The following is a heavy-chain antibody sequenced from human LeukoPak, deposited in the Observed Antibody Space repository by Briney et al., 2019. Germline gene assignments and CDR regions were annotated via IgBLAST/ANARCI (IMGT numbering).Heavy chain of an antibody. J-gene: IGHJ4*02. CDR3: ASLDYDSSGYLF. Sequence: PSETLSLTCAVYGGSFSGYYWSWIRQPPGKGLEWIGEINHSGSTNYNPSLKSRVTISVDTSKNQFSLKRSSVTAADTAVYYCASLDYDSSGYLFWGQGTLVTVSS. CDR1: GGSFSGYY. V-gene: IGHV4-34*01. D-gene: IGHD3-22*01. CDR2: INHSGST.